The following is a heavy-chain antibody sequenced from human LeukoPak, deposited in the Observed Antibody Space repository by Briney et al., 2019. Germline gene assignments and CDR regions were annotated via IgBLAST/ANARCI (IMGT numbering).Heavy chain of an antibody. CDR2: ISGSGDST. J-gene: IGHJ4*02. Sequence: GGSLRLSCAASGFTFSSYWMSWVRQAPGKGLEWVSSISGSGDSTYYADSVKGRFTISRDNSKNTLYLQMNSLRAEDTAVYYCARVAEAAAFDSWGQGTLVTVSS. CDR1: GFTFSSYW. D-gene: IGHD6-13*01. CDR3: ARVAEAAAFDS. V-gene: IGHV3-23*01.